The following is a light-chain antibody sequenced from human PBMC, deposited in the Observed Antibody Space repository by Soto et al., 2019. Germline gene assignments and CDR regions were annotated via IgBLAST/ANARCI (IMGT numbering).Light chain of an antibody. CDR1: SSDVGSYNL. Sequence: VLTQPASVSGSPGQSITISCTGTSSDVGSYNLVSWYQQHPGKAPKLMIYEGSKRPSGVSNRFSGSKSGNTASLTISGLQAEDEADYYCCSYAGSSTSYVFGTGTKVTVL. CDR3: CSYAGSSTSYV. CDR2: EGS. V-gene: IGLV2-23*01. J-gene: IGLJ1*01.